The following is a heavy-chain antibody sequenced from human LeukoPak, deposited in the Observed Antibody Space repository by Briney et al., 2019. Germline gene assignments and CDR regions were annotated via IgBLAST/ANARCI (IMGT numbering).Heavy chain of an antibody. J-gene: IGHJ6*03. Sequence: SVKVSCKASGGTFSSYAISWLRQAPGQGLEWMGRIIPIFGTANYAQKFQGRVTITTDESTSTAYMELSSLRSEDTAVYYCARHNSSGPLYYYYMDVWGKGTTVTVSS. CDR2: IIPIFGTA. CDR3: ARHNSSGPLYYYYMDV. V-gene: IGHV1-69*05. D-gene: IGHD3-10*01. CDR1: GGTFSSYA.